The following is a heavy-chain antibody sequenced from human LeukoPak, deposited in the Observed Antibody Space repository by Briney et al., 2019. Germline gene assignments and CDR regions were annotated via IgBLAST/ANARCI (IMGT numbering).Heavy chain of an antibody. CDR3: AREDKESRYYDFWSGYYIDY. J-gene: IGHJ4*02. CDR1: GYTFTKYY. Sequence: SVKVSCKTSGYTFTKYYMHWVRQAPGQGLEWMGWIIPILGIANYAQKFQGRVTITADKSTSTAYMELSSLRSEDTAVYYCAREDKESRYYDFWSGYYIDYWGQGTLVTVSS. V-gene: IGHV1-69*10. D-gene: IGHD3-3*01. CDR2: IIPILGIA.